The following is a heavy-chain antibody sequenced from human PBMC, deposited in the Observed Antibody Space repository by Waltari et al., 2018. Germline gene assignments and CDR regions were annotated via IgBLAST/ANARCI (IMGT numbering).Heavy chain of an antibody. CDR2: NYESGNT. V-gene: IGHV4-31*01. CDR3: ARVKYSNYVCYYYYYYMDV. D-gene: IGHD4-4*01. Sequence: QVQLQESGPGLVKPSQTLSLTCTVPGGSISSGGYYWSWIRQHPGKGLGWIGYNYESGNTNSTPSLKSLVTISVDTSKNQVSLKLSSVTAADPAVYYCARVKYSNYVCYYYYYYMDVWGKGTTVTVSS. CDR1: GGSISSGGYY. J-gene: IGHJ6*03.